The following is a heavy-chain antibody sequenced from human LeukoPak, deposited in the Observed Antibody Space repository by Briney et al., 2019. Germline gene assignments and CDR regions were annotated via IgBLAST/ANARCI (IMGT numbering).Heavy chain of an antibody. CDR3: ARSITMVRGVPYFDY. J-gene: IGHJ4*02. D-gene: IGHD3-10*01. Sequence: KSGGSLRLSCAASGFTFSSYSMNWVRQAPGKGLEWVSSISSSSSYIYYADSVKGRFAISRDNAKNSLYLQMNSLRAEDTAVYYCARSITMVRGVPYFDYWGQGTLVTVSS. CDR2: ISSSSSYI. CDR1: GFTFSSYS. V-gene: IGHV3-21*01.